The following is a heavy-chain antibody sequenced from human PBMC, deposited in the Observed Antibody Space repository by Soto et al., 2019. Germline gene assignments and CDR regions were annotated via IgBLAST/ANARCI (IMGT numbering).Heavy chain of an antibody. D-gene: IGHD3-10*01. CDR2: IYYSGST. J-gene: IGHJ4*02. CDR3: ARSSLWFGESRVGSPFDY. CDR1: GGSISSSSYY. V-gene: IGHV4-39*01. Sequence: QLQLQESGPGLVKPSETLSLTCTVSGGSISSSSYYWGWIRQPPGKGLEWIGSIYYSGSTYYNPSLKSRVTISVDTSKNQFSLKLSSVTAADTAVYYCARSSLWFGESRVGSPFDYWGQGTLVTVSS.